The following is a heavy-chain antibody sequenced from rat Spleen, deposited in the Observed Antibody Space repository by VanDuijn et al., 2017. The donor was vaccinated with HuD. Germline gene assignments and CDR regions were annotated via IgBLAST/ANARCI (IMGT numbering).Heavy chain of an antibody. J-gene: IGHJ2*01. CDR2: ISYGDSSGHSST. V-gene: IGHV5-29*01. CDR3: ARRHYGYTDYFDY. D-gene: IGHD1-9*01. Sequence: EVQLVKSGGGLVQPGRSLKVSCAASGFTFRNFDMAWVRQAPTKGLEWVATISYGDSSGHSSTYYRDSVKGRFTISRDNAKSTLSLQMDSLRSEDTATYYCARRHYGYTDYFDYWGQGVMVTVSS. CDR1: GFTFRNFD.